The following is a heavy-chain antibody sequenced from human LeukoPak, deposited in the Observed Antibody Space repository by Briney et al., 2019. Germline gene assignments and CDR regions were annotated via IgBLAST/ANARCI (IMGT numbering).Heavy chain of an antibody. V-gene: IGHV4-34*01. CDR1: GGSFSGYY. D-gene: IGHD3-3*01. J-gene: IGHJ5*02. Sequence: SETLSLTCAVYGGSFSGYYRSWIRQPPGKGLEWIGSIYYSGSTYYNPSLKSRVTISVDTSKNQFSLKLSSVTAADTAVYYCARHLGYYDFWSGYLSAAGNNWFDPWGQGTLVTVSS. CDR2: IYYSGST. CDR3: ARHLGYYDFWSGYLSAAGNNWFDP.